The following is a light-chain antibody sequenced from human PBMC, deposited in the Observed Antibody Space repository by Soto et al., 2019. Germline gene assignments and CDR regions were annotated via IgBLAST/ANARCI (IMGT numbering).Light chain of an antibody. J-gene: IGKJ5*01. V-gene: IGKV1-27*01. CDR2: SAS. Sequence: DIQMTQSPSSLSASVGDRITITCRASQDISNYLAWYQQKPGKVPKLLIYSASTVQSGVPSRFSGSGSGTDFTLTISSLQPEDVATYFCQKYNSVLTFGQGTLLEIK. CDR1: QDISNY. CDR3: QKYNSVLT.